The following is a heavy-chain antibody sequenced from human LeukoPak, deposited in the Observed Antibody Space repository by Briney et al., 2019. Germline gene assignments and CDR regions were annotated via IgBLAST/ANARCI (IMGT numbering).Heavy chain of an antibody. D-gene: IGHD3-10*01. CDR1: GFTFSSYA. CDR2: ISYDGSNK. J-gene: IGHJ3*02. CDR3: ARDRGGAPFDI. Sequence: GGSLRLSCAASGFTFSSYAMHWVRQAPGKGLEWVAVISYDGSNKYYADTVKGRFTISRDNSKNTLYLQMNSLRAEDTAVYYRARDRGGAPFDIWGQGTMVTVSS. V-gene: IGHV3-30-3*01.